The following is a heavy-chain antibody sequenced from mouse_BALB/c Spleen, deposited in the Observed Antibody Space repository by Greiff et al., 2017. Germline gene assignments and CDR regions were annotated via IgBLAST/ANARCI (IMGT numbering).Heavy chain of an antibody. CDR2: ISSGGSYT. D-gene: IGHD2-1*01. V-gene: IGHV5-9-3*01. Sequence: LVESGGGLVKPGGSLKLSCAASGFTFSSYAMSWVRQTPEKRLEWVATISSGGSYTYYPDSVKGRFTISRDNAKNTLYLQMSSLRSEDTAMYYCARKDGNYYWGQGTSVTVSS. CDR1: GFTFSSYA. J-gene: IGHJ4*01. CDR3: ARKDGNYY.